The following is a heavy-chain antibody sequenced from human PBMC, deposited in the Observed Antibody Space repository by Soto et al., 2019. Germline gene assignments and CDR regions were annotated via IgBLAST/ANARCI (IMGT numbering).Heavy chain of an antibody. V-gene: IGHV3-23*01. Sequence: GGSLRLSCAASGFTFSGYGMTWVRQAPGKGLEWVSFSSATGAGTYYADSVKGRFTISRDNSKNTLYLQMTSLRADDTAVYYCAKDRRAGGNYGFYSDFWGQGALVTVSP. CDR2: SSATGAGT. CDR1: GFTFSGYG. D-gene: IGHD1-7*01. CDR3: AKDRRAGGNYGFYSDF. J-gene: IGHJ4*02.